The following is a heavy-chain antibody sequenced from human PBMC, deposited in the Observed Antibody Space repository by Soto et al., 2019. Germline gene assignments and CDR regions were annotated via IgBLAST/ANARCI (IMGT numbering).Heavy chain of an antibody. Sequence: SVKVSCKASGGTFSSYAISWVRQAPGQGLEWMGGIIPIFGTANYAQKFQGRVTITADKSTSTAYMELSSLRSEDTAVYYRARTPRRYCSSTSCYTAWFDPWGQGTLVTVSS. CDR1: GGTFSSYA. CDR2: IIPIFGTA. D-gene: IGHD2-2*02. V-gene: IGHV1-69*06. CDR3: ARTPRRYCSSTSCYTAWFDP. J-gene: IGHJ5*02.